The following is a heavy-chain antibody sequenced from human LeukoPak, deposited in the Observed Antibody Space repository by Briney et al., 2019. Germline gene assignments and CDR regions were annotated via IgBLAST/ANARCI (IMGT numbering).Heavy chain of an antibody. J-gene: IGHJ6*03. D-gene: IGHD4-23*01. CDR3: ARGTDYGGNSGSIYYYYYTDV. V-gene: IGHV4-59*01. CDR1: GGSISSYY. Sequence: SETLSLTCTVSGGSISSYYWSWIRQPPGKGLEWIGYIYYSGSTNYNPSLKSRVTISVDTSKNQFSLKLSSVTAADTAVYYCARGTDYGGNSGSIYYYYYTDVWGKGTTVTVSS. CDR2: IYYSGST.